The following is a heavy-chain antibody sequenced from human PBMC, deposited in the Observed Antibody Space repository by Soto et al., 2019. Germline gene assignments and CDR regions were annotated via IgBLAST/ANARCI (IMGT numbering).Heavy chain of an antibody. Sequence: QVQLVQSGDEVKKPGASVKVSCKASGYIFVNYGIAWVRQAPGQGLEWMGWISPYTGNTHSASKVQGRLTMTTDTPTSTAYIDLGSLPSDDTAVYYCVMVDNYVTPTPQDVWGQGTTVTVSS. V-gene: IGHV1-18*01. CDR1: GYIFVNYG. CDR3: VMVDNYVTPTPQDV. D-gene: IGHD3-16*01. J-gene: IGHJ6*02. CDR2: ISPYTGNT.